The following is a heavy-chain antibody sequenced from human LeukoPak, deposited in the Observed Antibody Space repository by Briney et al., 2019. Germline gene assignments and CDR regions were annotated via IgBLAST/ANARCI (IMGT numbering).Heavy chain of an antibody. Sequence: GGSLRLSCAASGFTFSSYAMHWVRQAPGKGLEWVAVISYDGSNKYYADSVKGRFTISRDNSKNTLYLQMNSLRAEDTAVYYCARDYYDSSGYYFYYYGMDVWGQGTTVTVSS. V-gene: IGHV3-30-3*01. D-gene: IGHD3-22*01. CDR3: ARDYYDSSGYYFYYYGMDV. CDR2: ISYDGSNK. J-gene: IGHJ6*02. CDR1: GFTFSSYA.